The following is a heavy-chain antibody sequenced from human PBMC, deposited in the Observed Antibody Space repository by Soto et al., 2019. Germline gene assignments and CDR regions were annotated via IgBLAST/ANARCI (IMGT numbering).Heavy chain of an antibody. J-gene: IGHJ4*02. CDR3: ATYSSSKTNANYFDY. CDR2: IYYSGST. CDR1: GGSISSGGYY. V-gene: IGHV4-31*03. D-gene: IGHD6-6*01. Sequence: ASETLSLTCTVSGGSISSGGYYWSWIRQHPGKGLEWIGYIYYSGSTYYNPSLKSRVTISVDTSKNQFSLKLSSVTAADTAVYYCATYSSSKTNANYFDYCGQGTLVTVSS.